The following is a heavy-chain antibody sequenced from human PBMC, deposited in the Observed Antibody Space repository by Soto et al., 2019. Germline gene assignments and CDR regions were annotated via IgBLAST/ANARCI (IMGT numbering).Heavy chain of an antibody. V-gene: IGHV4-34*01. CDR3: AGRYCTGGSCYRP. Sequence: QVQLQQWGAGLLKPSETLSLTCAISGGSFSGYYWSWIRQPPGKGLEWIGEINHDGITNYNPSLKSRVTISLDTYKNQFSLKLTSVTAADTAVYYCAGRYCTGGSCYRPWGQGTLVTVSS. CDR2: INHDGIT. CDR1: GGSFSGYY. J-gene: IGHJ4*02. D-gene: IGHD2-15*01.